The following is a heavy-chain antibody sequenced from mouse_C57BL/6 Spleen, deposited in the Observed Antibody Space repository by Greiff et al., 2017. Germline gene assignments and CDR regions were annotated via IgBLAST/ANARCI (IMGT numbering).Heavy chain of an antibody. CDR2: IYPGDGDT. D-gene: IGHD1-1*01. CDR1: GYAFSSYW. CDR3: ARDYYYGSSYDSLDY. V-gene: IGHV1-82*01. Sequence: QVQLQQSGPELVKPGASVKISCKASGYAFSSYWMNWVKQRPGKGLEWIGRIYPGDGDTNYNGKFKGKATLTADESSSTAYMQLSSLTSEDSAVYFCARDYYYGSSYDSLDYWGQGTSVTVSS. J-gene: IGHJ4*01.